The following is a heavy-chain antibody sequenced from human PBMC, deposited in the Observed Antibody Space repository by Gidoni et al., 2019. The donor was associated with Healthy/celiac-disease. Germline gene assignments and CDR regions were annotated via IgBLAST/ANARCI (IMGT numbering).Heavy chain of an antibody. D-gene: IGHD2-2*01. CDR3: AKLPAAQEDYYYYGMDV. Sequence: EVQLVESGGGLVQPGRSLRLSCAASGFTFDDYAMHWVRQAPGKGLEWVSGISWNSGSIGYADSVKGRFTISRDNAKNSLYLQMNSLRAEDTALYYCAKLPAAQEDYYYYGMDVWGQGTTVTVSS. CDR1: GFTFDDYA. J-gene: IGHJ6*02. V-gene: IGHV3-9*01. CDR2: ISWNSGSI.